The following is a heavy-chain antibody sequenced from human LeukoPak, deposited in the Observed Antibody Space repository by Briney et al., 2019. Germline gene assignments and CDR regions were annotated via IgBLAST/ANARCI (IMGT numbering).Heavy chain of an antibody. J-gene: IGHJ4*02. D-gene: IGHD2-2*01. CDR2: ISAYNGNT. Sequence: ASVKVSCKASGYTFTSYGISWVRQAPGQGLEWMGWISAYNGNTNYAQKLQGRVTMTTGTSTSTAYMELRSLRSDDTAVYYCARVGIYCSSTSCYASDFDYWGQGTLVTVSS. CDR3: ARVGIYCSSTSCYASDFDY. V-gene: IGHV1-18*01. CDR1: GYTFTSYG.